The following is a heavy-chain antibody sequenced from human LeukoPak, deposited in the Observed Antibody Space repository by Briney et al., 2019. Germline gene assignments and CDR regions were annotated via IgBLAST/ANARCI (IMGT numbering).Heavy chain of an antibody. D-gene: IGHD3-3*01. CDR2: INWNGGST. CDR1: GFTFDDYG. V-gene: IGHV3-20*04. J-gene: IGHJ4*02. Sequence: GGSLRLSCAASGFTFDDYGMSWVRPAPGKGLEWVSGINWNGGSTGYADSVKGRFTISRDNAKNSLYLQMNSLRAEDTALYYCARDAVGFTIFGVTFDYWGQGTLVTVSS. CDR3: ARDAVGFTIFGVTFDY.